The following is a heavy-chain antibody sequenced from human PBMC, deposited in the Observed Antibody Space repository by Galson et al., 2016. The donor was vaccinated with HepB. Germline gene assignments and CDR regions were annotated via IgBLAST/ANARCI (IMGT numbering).Heavy chain of an antibody. CDR1: EYTFSTYW. Sequence: QSGAEVKKPGESLKISCKGSEYTFSTYWIGWVRQMPGKGLEWMGIIFPGDSDTTYSQSFEGQVTISADNSISTAYLQWSSLKGSDTAIYYWARTLPVVVTGEYAFDIWGQGTMVAVSS. CDR2: IFPGDSDT. D-gene: IGHD2-21*02. J-gene: IGHJ3*02. V-gene: IGHV5-51*01. CDR3: ARTLPVVVTGEYAFDI.